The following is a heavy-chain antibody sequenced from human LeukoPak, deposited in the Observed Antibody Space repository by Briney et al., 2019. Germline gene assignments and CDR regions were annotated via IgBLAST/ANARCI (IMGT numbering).Heavy chain of an antibody. J-gene: IGHJ4*02. Sequence: ASVKVSCKASGYTFTGYYMHWVRQAPGQGLEWMGWINPNRGGTNYAQKFQGRVTMTRDTSISTAYMELSRLRSDDTAVYYCARERNPNYGRYFNYWGQGTLVTVSS. V-gene: IGHV1-2*02. CDR3: ARERNPNYGRYFNY. CDR2: INPNRGGT. D-gene: IGHD4-17*01. CDR1: GYTFTGYY.